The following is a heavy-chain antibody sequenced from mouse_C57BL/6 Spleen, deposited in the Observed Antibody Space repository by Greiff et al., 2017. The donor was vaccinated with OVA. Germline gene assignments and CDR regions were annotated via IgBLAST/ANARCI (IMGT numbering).Heavy chain of an antibody. CDR1: GYTFTSYW. D-gene: IGHD1-1*01. V-gene: IGHV1-55*01. CDR3: ARVTTVVEGYFDV. J-gene: IGHJ1*03. Sequence: QVQLKQPGAELVKPGASVKMSCKASGYTFTSYWITWVKQRPGQGLEWIGDIYPGSGSTNYNEKFKSKATLTVDTSSSTAYMQLSSLTSEDSAVYYCARVTTVVEGYFDVWGTGTTVTVSS. CDR2: IYPGSGST.